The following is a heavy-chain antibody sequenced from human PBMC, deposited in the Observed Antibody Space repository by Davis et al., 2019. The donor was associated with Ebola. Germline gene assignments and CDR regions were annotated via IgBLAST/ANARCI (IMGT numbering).Heavy chain of an antibody. CDR2: ISSSSSYI. Sequence: GGSLRLSCAASGFTFSSYSMNWVRQAPGKGLEWVSSISSSSSYIYYADSMKGRFTISRENSKNTVYLQMNSLRAEDTAVYYCARDLYLGSWNYYGMDVWGQGTTVTVSS. V-gene: IGHV3-21*01. J-gene: IGHJ6*02. CDR3: ARDLYLGSWNYYGMDV. D-gene: IGHD2-2*02. CDR1: GFTFSSYS.